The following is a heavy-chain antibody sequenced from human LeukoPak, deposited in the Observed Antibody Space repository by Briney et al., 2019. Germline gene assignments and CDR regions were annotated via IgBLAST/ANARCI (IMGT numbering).Heavy chain of an antibody. D-gene: IGHD3-22*01. Sequence: AGGSLRLSCAASGFTFSSYSMNWVRQAPGKGLEWVSYISSSSSTKYIADSVRGRFTISRDDAKNSLYLQMNSLRAEDTAVYYCASSPSDYYGIYYFDYWGQGTLVTVSS. J-gene: IGHJ4*02. CDR2: ISSSSSTK. V-gene: IGHV3-48*01. CDR3: ASSPSDYYGIYYFDY. CDR1: GFTFSSYS.